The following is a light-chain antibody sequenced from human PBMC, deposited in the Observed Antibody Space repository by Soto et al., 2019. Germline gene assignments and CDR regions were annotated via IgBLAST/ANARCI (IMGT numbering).Light chain of an antibody. CDR2: GAS. Sequence: EIVMTQSPATLSVSPGERVNLSCRASQSVSSRLAWYHQKPGQSPRLLIYGASTRAAGIPDRFSGSGSGTDFTLTISRLEPEDFAVYFCQHYGGSSTFGQGTNVDIK. CDR1: QSVSSR. V-gene: IGKV3-20*01. CDR3: QHYGGSST. J-gene: IGKJ1*01.